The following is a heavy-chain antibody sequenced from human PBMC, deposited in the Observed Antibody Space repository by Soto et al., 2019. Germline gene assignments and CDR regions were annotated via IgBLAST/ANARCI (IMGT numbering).Heavy chain of an antibody. Sequence: GGSLRLSCAASGFTFSSYAMIWVRQAPGKGLEWVAVITYDGSSKYYADSVKGRFTISRDNSKNTLYLQMNSLRAEDTAVYYCAKDQGSIAAAGPPYYYYGMGVWGQGTTVTVSS. CDR2: ITYDGSSK. CDR1: GFTFSSYA. V-gene: IGHV3-30*18. D-gene: IGHD6-13*01. J-gene: IGHJ6*02. CDR3: AKDQGSIAAAGPPYYYYGMGV.